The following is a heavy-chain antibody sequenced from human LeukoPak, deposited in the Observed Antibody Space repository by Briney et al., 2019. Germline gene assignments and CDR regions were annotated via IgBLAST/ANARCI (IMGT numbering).Heavy chain of an antibody. Sequence: PSETLSLTCTVSGGSISSYYWSWIRQPAGKGLEWIGRISTSGSTNYNPSLKSRVTMSVDTSKNQFSLKLSSVTAADTAVYYCARETWGIAVAKAFDIWGQGTMVTVSS. J-gene: IGHJ3*02. V-gene: IGHV4-4*07. D-gene: IGHD6-19*01. CDR1: GGSISSYY. CDR3: ARETWGIAVAKAFDI. CDR2: ISTSGST.